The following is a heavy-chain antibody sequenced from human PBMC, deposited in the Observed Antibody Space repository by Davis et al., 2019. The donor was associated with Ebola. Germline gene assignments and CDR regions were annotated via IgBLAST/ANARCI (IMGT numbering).Heavy chain of an antibody. CDR3: ASAGGYDFWSGPSLKYYYYYGMDV. J-gene: IGHJ6*02. CDR1: GGSISSYY. CDR2: IYYSGST. Sequence: SETLSLTCTVSGGSISSYYWSWIRQPPGKGLEWIGYIYYSGSTNYNPSLKSRVTISVDTSKNQFSLKLSSVTAEDTAVYYCASAGGYDFWSGPSLKYYYYYGMDVWGQGTTVTVSS. D-gene: IGHD3-3*01. V-gene: IGHV4-59*01.